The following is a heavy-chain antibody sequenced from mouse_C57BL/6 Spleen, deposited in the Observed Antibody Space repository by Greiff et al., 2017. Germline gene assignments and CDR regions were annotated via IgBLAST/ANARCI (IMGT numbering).Heavy chain of an antibody. CDR1: GFNINDDY. Sequence: VQLQQSGAELVRPGASVKLSCTASGFNINDDYMHWVKQRPEQGLEWIGWIDPENGDTEYASKFQGKATITADTSSNTAYLQLSSLTSEDTAVYDCTTLKDFDVWGTGTTVTVSS. CDR2: IDPENGDT. V-gene: IGHV14-4*01. CDR3: TTLKDFDV. J-gene: IGHJ1*03. D-gene: IGHD1-3*01.